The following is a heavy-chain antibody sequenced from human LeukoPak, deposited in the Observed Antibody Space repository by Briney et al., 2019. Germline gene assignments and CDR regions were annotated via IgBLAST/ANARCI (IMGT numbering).Heavy chain of an antibody. J-gene: IGHJ4*02. CDR1: GFTFSSYA. Sequence: GGSLRLSCAASGFTFSSYAMSWVRQAPGKGLEWVSAISGSGGSTYYADSVKGRFTISRDNSKNTLYLQMNSLRAEDTAVYYCAITMIVVVSLDSDYWGQGTLVTVSS. V-gene: IGHV3-23*01. CDR3: AITMIVVVSLDSDY. CDR2: ISGSGGST. D-gene: IGHD3-22*01.